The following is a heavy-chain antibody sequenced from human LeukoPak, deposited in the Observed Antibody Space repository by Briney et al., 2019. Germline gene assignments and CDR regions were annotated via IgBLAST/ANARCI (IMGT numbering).Heavy chain of an antibody. Sequence: ASVKVSCKASGYSLTTYYMHWVQQAPGQGLEWMGWMNPNSGNTGYAQKFQGRVTMTRNTSISTAYMELSSLRSEDTAVYYCARAGYDYVFSPVDYWGQGTLVTVSS. CDR1: GYSLTTYY. J-gene: IGHJ4*02. CDR2: MNPNSGNT. D-gene: IGHD3-16*01. CDR3: ARAGYDYVFSPVDY. V-gene: IGHV1-8*01.